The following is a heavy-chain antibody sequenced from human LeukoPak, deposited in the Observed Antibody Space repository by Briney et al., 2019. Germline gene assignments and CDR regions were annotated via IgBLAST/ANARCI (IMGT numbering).Heavy chain of an antibody. V-gene: IGHV3-21*05. D-gene: IGHD3-22*01. J-gene: IGHJ5*02. Sequence: EGSLRLSCAASGFTFSSYEMNWVRQAPGKGLEWVSYISSSSSYIYYADSVKGRFTISRDNAKNSLYLQMNSLRAEDTAVYYCARESTMIVLFDPWGQGTLVTVSS. CDR2: ISSSSSYI. CDR3: ARESTMIVLFDP. CDR1: GFTFSSYE.